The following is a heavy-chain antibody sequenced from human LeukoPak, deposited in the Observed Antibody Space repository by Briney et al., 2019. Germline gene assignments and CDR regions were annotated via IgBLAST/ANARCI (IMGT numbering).Heavy chain of an antibody. Sequence: PGGSLRLSCVASGFNLDEYAMHWVRHAPGKGLGWVSGISWNGGNLGYADSVKGRVTVSRDNAKNSLYLQLSSLRPEDTALYYCAKGASVWLLESRFDPWGQGTLVTVSS. V-gene: IGHV3-9*01. CDR3: AKGASVWLLESRFDP. D-gene: IGHD4-23*01. CDR2: ISWNGGNL. CDR1: GFNLDEYA. J-gene: IGHJ5*02.